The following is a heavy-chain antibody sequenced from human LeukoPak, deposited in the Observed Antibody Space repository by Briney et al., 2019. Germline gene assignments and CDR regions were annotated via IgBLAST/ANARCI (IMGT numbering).Heavy chain of an antibody. J-gene: IGHJ4*02. CDR2: IYYSGST. CDR1: GGSISSYY. V-gene: IGHV4-59*12. CDR3: AREDHTSSWSSVLAP. D-gene: IGHD6-13*01. Sequence: PSETLSLTCTVSGGSISSYYWSWIRQPPGKGLEWIGYIYYSGSTNYNPSLKSRVTISVDTSKNQFSLKLSPVTAADRAVYTCAREDHTSSWSSVLAPGGQGPRVPVSS.